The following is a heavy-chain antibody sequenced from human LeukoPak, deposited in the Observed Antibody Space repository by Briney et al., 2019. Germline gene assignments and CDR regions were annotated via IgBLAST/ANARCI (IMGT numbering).Heavy chain of an antibody. CDR1: GFTFSSYW. CDR2: IKQDGSQK. CDR3: TCPSAAGPN. D-gene: IGHD6-13*01. V-gene: IGHV3-7*03. Sequence: PGGSLRLSCAASGFTFSSYWMSWVRQAPGKGLEWVANIKQDGSQKYYVDSVKGRFTISRDNAKNSLYLQMNSLRAEDTAMYYCTCPSAAGPNWGQGTLVTVSS. J-gene: IGHJ4*02.